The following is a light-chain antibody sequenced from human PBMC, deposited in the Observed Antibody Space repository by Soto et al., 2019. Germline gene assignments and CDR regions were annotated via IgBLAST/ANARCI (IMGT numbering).Light chain of an antibody. CDR1: QSVSSN. J-gene: IGKJ4*01. CDR3: QQRSNRPLT. CDR2: DAS. Sequence: EIVLTQSPATLSLSPGERATLSCRASQSVSSNLAWYQKKPGQAPRLLIYDASNRATGIPDRFSGSGSGTDFTLTISSLEPEDFSVYYCQQRSNRPLTFGGGTKVEIK. V-gene: IGKV3-11*01.